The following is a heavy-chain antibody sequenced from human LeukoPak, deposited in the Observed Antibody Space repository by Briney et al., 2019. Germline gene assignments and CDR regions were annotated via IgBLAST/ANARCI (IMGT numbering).Heavy chain of an antibody. CDR3: ARGYSSSSGRIDY. J-gene: IGHJ4*02. CDR2: IYYSGST. D-gene: IGHD6-6*01. Sequence: SETLSLTCAVYGGSFSSYYWSWIRQPPGKGLEWIGYIYYSGSTNYNPSLESRVTISVDTSKNQFSLKLSSVTAADTAVYYCARGYSSSSGRIDYWGQGTLVTVSS. V-gene: IGHV4-59*08. CDR1: GGSFSSYY.